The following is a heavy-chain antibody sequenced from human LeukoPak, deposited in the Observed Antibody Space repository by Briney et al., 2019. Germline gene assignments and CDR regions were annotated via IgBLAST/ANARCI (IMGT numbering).Heavy chain of an antibody. Sequence: ASVKVSCKASGYTFTGYYMHWVRQAPGQGLEWMGWINPSSGGTNYAQKFQGRVTMTRDTSISTAYMELSRLRSDDTAVYYCARDIEYSSGWYGYWGQGTLVTVSS. J-gene: IGHJ4*02. V-gene: IGHV1-2*02. CDR1: GYTFTGYY. CDR2: INPSSGGT. D-gene: IGHD6-19*01. CDR3: ARDIEYSSGWYGY.